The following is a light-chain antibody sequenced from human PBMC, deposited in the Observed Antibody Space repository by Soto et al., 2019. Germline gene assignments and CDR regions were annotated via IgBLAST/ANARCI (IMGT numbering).Light chain of an antibody. Sequence: DIQMTQSPSSVSASVGDRVTITCRASQGISSWLAWYPQKPGKAPKLLIYAASSLQSGVPSRFSGSGSGTDFTLTISSRQPEDFATYYCQQANSFPPGLTFGEGTKVEIK. CDR1: QGISSW. V-gene: IGKV1-12*01. CDR2: AAS. J-gene: IGKJ4*01. CDR3: QQANSFPPGLT.